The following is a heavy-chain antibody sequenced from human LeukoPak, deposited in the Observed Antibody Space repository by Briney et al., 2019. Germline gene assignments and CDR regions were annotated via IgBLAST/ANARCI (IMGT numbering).Heavy chain of an antibody. Sequence: SETLSLTCSVSGGSFTSYYWSWIRQPAGKGLEWIGRIHTSGTTNHNPSVKGRVTMSVDTATNQFSLQLSSVTAADTAVYYCARTVGGTVFDYWGQGNLVTVSS. J-gene: IGHJ4*02. CDR3: ARTVGGTVFDY. D-gene: IGHD1-26*01. V-gene: IGHV4-4*07. CDR1: GGSFTSYY. CDR2: IHTSGTT.